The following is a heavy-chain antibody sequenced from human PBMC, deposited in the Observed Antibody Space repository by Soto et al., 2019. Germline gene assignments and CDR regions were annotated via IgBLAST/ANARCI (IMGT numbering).Heavy chain of an antibody. CDR2: ISGSAGST. V-gene: IGHV3-23*01. CDR1: GFTFSSYA. CDR3: EKDDSGSYKAGGY. D-gene: IGHD1-26*01. J-gene: IGHJ4*02. Sequence: GSLRLSCAASGFTFSSYAMSWVRQAPGKGLEWVSAISGSAGSTYYADSVKGRFTISRDNSKNTLYLQMNSLRDEDTAVYYCEKDDSGSYKAGGYWGQGTLVTVSS.